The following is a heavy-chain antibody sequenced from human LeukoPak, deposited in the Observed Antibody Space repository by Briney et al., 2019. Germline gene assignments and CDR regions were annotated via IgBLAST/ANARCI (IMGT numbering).Heavy chain of an antibody. V-gene: IGHV3-9*03. CDR3: AKGLLEWLSPDAFDI. CDR2: ISWNSGSR. D-gene: IGHD3-3*01. CDR1: GFTFDDYA. J-gene: IGHJ3*02. Sequence: PGRSLRLSCAASGFTFDDYAMHWVRQAPGKGLEWVSGISWNSGSRGYADSVKGRFTISRDNAKNSLYLQMNSLRAEDMALYYCAKGLLEWLSPDAFDIWGQGTMVTVSS.